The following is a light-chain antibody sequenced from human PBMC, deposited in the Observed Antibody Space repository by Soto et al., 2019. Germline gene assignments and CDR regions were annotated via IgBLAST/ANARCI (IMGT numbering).Light chain of an antibody. CDR3: QQYHGYWT. V-gene: IGKV1-5*03. CDR1: QSIGNW. CDR2: TAS. J-gene: IGKJ1*01. Sequence: DIQMTQSPSTLSASVGDSVTITCRASQSIGNWLAWYQQKPGKAPKLLIYTASSLETGVPSRFSGSGSGTEFTLTISSLQPDDFATYYCQQYHGYWTFGQGTKVEI.